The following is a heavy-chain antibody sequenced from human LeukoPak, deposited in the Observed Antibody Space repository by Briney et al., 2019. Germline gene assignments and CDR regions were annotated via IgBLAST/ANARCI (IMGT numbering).Heavy chain of an antibody. J-gene: IGHJ5*02. CDR1: GGSISSGGYY. CDR3: AREGLGGCSNGVCYIGWFGP. V-gene: IGHV4-31*03. Sequence: PSETLSLTCTVSGGSISSGGYYWSWIRQHPGKGLEWIGYIYNSGSTYYNPSLKSRVMISVDTSKNQFSLKLSSVTAADTAVYYCAREGLGGCSNGVCYIGWFGPWGQGTLVTVSS. D-gene: IGHD2-8*01. CDR2: IYNSGST.